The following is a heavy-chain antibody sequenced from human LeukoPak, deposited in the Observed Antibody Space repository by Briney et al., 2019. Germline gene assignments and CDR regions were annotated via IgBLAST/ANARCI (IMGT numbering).Heavy chain of an antibody. D-gene: IGHD2-2*01. J-gene: IGHJ3*02. V-gene: IGHV4-34*01. CDR3: ARQKCTSTSCLTKNAFDI. Sequence: SETLSLTCAVSGWSFSGYYWSWIRQPPGKGLECIGEINQSGSLNYNASLKSRVTISVDTSKNQFSLDLSSVTAADTAVYYCARQKCTSTSCLTKNAFDIWGQGTMVTVSS. CDR2: INQSGSL. CDR1: GWSFSGYY.